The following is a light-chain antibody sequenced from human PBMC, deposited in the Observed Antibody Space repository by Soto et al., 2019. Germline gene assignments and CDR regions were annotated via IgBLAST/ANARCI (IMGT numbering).Light chain of an antibody. Sequence: EIVLTQSPATLSLSPGERATLYCRASQSVSSYLAWYQQKPGQAPRLLIYDASNKATGIPARFSGSGSGTDFILTISSLEPDDFAVYFCQQRSIWPPTFGQGT. V-gene: IGKV3-11*01. CDR3: QQRSIWPPT. CDR2: DAS. CDR1: QSVSSY. J-gene: IGKJ2*01.